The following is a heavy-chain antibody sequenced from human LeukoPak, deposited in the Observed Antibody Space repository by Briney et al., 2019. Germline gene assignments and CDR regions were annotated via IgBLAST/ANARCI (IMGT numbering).Heavy chain of an antibody. D-gene: IGHD3-10*01. CDR2: IKQDGSEK. Sequence: GGSLRLSCAVSGFIFSSYSMNWVRQAPGKGLEWVANIKQDGSEKYYVDSVKGRFTISRDNAKNSLYLQMNSLRAEDTAVYYCARKGGSGSHYYYYYMDVWGKGTTVTVSS. J-gene: IGHJ6*03. V-gene: IGHV3-7*01. CDR1: GFIFSSYS. CDR3: ARKGGSGSHYYYYYMDV.